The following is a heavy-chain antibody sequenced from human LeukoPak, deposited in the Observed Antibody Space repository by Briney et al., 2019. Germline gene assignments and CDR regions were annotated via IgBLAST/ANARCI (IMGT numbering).Heavy chain of an antibody. CDR3: AKEAYIEMATITPDY. Sequence: PGRSLRLSCAASGFTSSSYDMHWVRQAPGKGLEWVAVIWYDGSNKYYADSVKGRFTISRDNPKNTLYLQMNSLRAEDTAVYYCAKEAYIEMATITPDYWGQGTLVTVSS. V-gene: IGHV3-33*06. CDR2: IWYDGSNK. D-gene: IGHD5-24*01. J-gene: IGHJ4*02. CDR1: GFTSSSYD.